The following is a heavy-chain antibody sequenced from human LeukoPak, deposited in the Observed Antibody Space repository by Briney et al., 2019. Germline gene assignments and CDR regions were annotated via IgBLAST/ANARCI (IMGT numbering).Heavy chain of an antibody. CDR3: AKDRAGYCSSTSCYNPGGY. CDR2: IRYDGSNK. J-gene: IGHJ4*02. Sequence: GGSLRLSCAASGFTFSSYGMHWVRQAPGKGLEWVAFIRYDGSNKYYADSVKGRFTISRDNSKNTLYLQMNSLRAEDTAVYYCAKDRAGYCSSTSCYNPGGYWGQGTLVTVSS. V-gene: IGHV3-30*02. CDR1: GFTFSSYG. D-gene: IGHD2-2*02.